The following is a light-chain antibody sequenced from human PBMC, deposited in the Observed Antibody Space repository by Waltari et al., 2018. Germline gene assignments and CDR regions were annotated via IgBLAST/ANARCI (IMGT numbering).Light chain of an antibody. V-gene: IGKV1-39*01. CDR2: AAS. CDR3: QQSYS. CDR1: QSSSDY. J-gene: IGKJ5*01. Sequence: DIQMTQSPSSLSASVVDRVTITCRAIQSSSDYLNWYQQKPGKAPKLLIYAASTLQSGVPSRFSGSGSGTDFALTISSLQPEDFATYYCQQSYSFGQGTRLEIK.